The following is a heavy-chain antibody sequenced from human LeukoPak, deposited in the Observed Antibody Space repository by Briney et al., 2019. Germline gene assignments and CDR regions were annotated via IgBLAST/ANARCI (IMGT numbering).Heavy chain of an antibody. CDR1: GGSISSYY. V-gene: IGHV4-59*01. CDR3: ARYPAAVVAAMGFDY. Sequence: SETLSLTCTVSGGSISSYYWSWIRQPPGKGLEWIGYIYYSGSTNYNPSLKSRVTISVDTSKNQFSLKLSSVTAAGTAVYYCARYPAAVVAAMGFDYWGQGTLVTVSS. D-gene: IGHD2-15*01. J-gene: IGHJ4*02. CDR2: IYYSGST.